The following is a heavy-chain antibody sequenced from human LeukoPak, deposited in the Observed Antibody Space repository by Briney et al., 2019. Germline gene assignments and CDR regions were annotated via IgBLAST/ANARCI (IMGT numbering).Heavy chain of an antibody. V-gene: IGHV1-46*01. D-gene: IGHD3-10*01. J-gene: IGHJ6*02. CDR2: INPSGGST. CDR3: ARGFAPDYGSGSSYGMDV. CDR1: GYTFTSYY. Sequence: GASVKVSCKASGYTFTSYYMHWVRQAPGQGLEWMGIINPSGGSTSYAQKFQGRVTMTRDTSTSTAYMELSSLRSEDTAVYYCARGFAPDYGSGSSYGMDVWGQGTTVTVSS.